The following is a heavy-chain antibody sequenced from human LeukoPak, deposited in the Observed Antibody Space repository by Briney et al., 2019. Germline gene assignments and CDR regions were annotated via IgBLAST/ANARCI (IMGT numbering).Heavy chain of an antibody. CDR1: GFTFSSYV. V-gene: IGHV3-23*01. Sequence: QPGESLRLSCVVSGFTFSSYVLSWVRQAPGKGLEWVSAISGSGGSTYYADSVKGRFTISRDNSKNTLFLQINSLRAEDTAVYYCAKAPPSLSSPDNWGQGTLVTVSS. J-gene: IGHJ4*02. CDR2: ISGSGGST. CDR3: AKAPPSLSSPDN. D-gene: IGHD2/OR15-2a*01.